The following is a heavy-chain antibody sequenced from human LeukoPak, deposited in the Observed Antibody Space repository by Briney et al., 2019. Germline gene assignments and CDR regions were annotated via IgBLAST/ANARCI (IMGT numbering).Heavy chain of an antibody. CDR1: GGSISSSSYY. CDR2: FHFSGST. Sequence: KTSETLSLTCTVSGGSISSSSYYWGWLRQPPGKGLEWIGTFHFSGSTYYNPSLHSRVTVSVDTSKNEFSLKLTSVTAADTALYYCARLPTGYPNWFDPWGQGTLVTVSS. D-gene: IGHD3-9*01. J-gene: IGHJ5*02. V-gene: IGHV4-39*01. CDR3: ARLPTGYPNWFDP.